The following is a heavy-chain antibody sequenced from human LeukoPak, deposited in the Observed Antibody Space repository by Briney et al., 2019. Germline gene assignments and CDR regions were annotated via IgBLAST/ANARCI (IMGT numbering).Heavy chain of an antibody. CDR3: ARNSYYYYYMDV. J-gene: IGHJ6*03. CDR2: INPNSGGT. V-gene: IGHV1-2*06. CDR1: GYTFTDYY. D-gene: IGHD4-23*01. Sequence: ASVKVSCKASGYTFTDYYMYWVRQAPGQGLEWMGRINPNSGGTNYAQRFQGRVTITRDTSISTAYMELTRLRFDDTAVYYCARNSYYYYYMDVWGKGTTVTVSS.